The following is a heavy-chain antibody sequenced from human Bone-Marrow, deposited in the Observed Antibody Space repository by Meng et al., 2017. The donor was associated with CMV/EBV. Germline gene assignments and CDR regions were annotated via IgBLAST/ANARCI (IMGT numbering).Heavy chain of an antibody. J-gene: IGHJ6*02. Sequence: GGSLRLSCAASGFTFSSYEMNWVRQAPGKGLEWVSYISSSSSTIYYADSVKGRFTISRDNAKNSLYLQMNSLRAEDTAVYYCAREQLDPFYYYYGMDVWGQGTTVTVSS. CDR1: GFTFSSYE. V-gene: IGHV3-48*03. D-gene: IGHD6-13*01. CDR3: AREQLDPFYYYYGMDV. CDR2: ISSSSSTI.